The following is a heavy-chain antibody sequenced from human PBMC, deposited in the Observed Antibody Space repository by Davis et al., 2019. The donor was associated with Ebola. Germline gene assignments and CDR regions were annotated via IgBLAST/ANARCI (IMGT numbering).Heavy chain of an antibody. CDR1: GFTFSDYY. D-gene: IGHD1-1*01. J-gene: IGHJ6*02. Sequence: PGGSLRLSCAASGFTFSDYYMSWIRQAPGPGLHFLSYISTYGTTIYYGDSVKGRFTISRDNAKNSLYLQMHSLRPEDTAVYYCARGERRYYDYNGMDVWGQGTTVTVSS. CDR2: ISTYGTTI. CDR3: ARGERRYYDYNGMDV. V-gene: IGHV3-11*01.